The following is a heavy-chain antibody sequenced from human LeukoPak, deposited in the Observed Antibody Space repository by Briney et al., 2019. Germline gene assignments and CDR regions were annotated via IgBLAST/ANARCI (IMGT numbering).Heavy chain of an antibody. CDR1: GGSVSSGSYY. J-gene: IGHJ4*02. D-gene: IGHD6-13*01. CDR2: IYYSGST. Sequence: SETLSLTCTVSGGSVSSGSYYWSWIRQPPGKGLEWIGYIYYSGSTNYNPSLKSRVTISVDTSKNQFSLKLSSVTAADTAVYYCARVVQGIAAGLFVYYFDYWGQGTLVTVSS. V-gene: IGHV4-61*01. CDR3: ARVVQGIAAGLFVYYFDY.